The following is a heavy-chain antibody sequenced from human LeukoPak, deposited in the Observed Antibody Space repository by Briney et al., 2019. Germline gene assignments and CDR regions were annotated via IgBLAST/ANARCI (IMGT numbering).Heavy chain of an antibody. D-gene: IGHD2-15*01. V-gene: IGHV1-8*01. CDR3: ARRVGYCSGGSCYHIDY. CDR2: MNPNSGNT. Sequence: ASVKVSCKASGYTFTSYDINWVRRATGQGLEWMGWMNPNSGNTGYAQKFQGRVTMTRNTSISTAYMELSSLRSEDTAVYYCARRVGYCSGGSCYHIDYWGQGTLVTVSS. J-gene: IGHJ4*02. CDR1: GYTFTSYD.